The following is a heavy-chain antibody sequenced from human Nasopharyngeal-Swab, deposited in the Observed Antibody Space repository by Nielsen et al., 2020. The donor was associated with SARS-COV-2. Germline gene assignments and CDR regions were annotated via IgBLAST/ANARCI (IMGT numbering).Heavy chain of an antibody. Sequence: VRQAPGKGLVWVSYISSSSSTIYYADSVKGRFTISRDNAKNSLYLQMNSLRAEDTAVYYCARDGGLGYSGYDTLDAFDIWGQGTMVTVSS. CDR3: ARDGGLGYSGYDTLDAFDI. V-gene: IGHV3-48*04. CDR2: ISSSSSTI. J-gene: IGHJ3*02. D-gene: IGHD5-12*01.